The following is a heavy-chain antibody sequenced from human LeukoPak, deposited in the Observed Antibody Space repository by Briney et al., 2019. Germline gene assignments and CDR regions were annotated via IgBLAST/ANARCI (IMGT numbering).Heavy chain of an antibody. CDR2: FIYSGGGT. V-gene: IGHV3-23*01. CDR1: GFIFSNYA. CDR3: AKDRRPDGVYDLDY. J-gene: IGHJ4*02. D-gene: IGHD5/OR15-5a*01. Sequence: GASLRLSCAASGFIFSNYAMNWVRQAPGKGLEWVSFIYSGGGTKYADSVRGRFTISRDNSRNTLYLQMGSLRSEDTAVYYCAKDRRPDGVYDLDYWGQGTLVTVSS.